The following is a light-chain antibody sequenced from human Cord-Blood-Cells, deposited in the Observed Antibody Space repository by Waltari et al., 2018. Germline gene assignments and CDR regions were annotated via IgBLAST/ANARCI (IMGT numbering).Light chain of an antibody. V-gene: IGLV2-14*01. CDR3: SSYTSSNTYV. CDR2: DVS. Sequence: QSALTQPASVSGSPGQSITISSTGTSSDVGGYNYVSWYQQHPGKAPKLMIYDVSNRPSGVSNRFSGSKSGNTASLTISGLQAEDEADYYCSSYTSSNTYVFGTGTKVTVL. J-gene: IGLJ1*01. CDR1: SSDVGGYNY.